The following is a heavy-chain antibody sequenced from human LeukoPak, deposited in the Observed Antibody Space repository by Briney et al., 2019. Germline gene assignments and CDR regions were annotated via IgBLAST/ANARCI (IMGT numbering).Heavy chain of an antibody. V-gene: IGHV1-46*01. CDR1: RYTFTSYY. Sequence: ASDKVSCKASRYTFTSYYMHWGRQAPGPGLEWVGIINPNDGSTSYAQKFQGRVIMTRDTSTSTVYMELSSRRSEETAVYYCARDFSGLRMVIDYWGQGTLVTVSS. J-gene: IGHJ4*02. D-gene: IGHD1-26*01. CDR2: INPNDGST. CDR3: ARDFSGLRMVIDY.